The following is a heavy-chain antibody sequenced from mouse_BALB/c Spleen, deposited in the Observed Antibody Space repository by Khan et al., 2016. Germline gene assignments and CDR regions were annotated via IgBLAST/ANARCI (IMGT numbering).Heavy chain of an antibody. J-gene: IGHJ3*01. V-gene: IGHV14-3*02. CDR1: GFNIKDTY. CDR3: ARGGNYVELGN. Sequence: VQLKQSGAELVKPGASVKLSCTASGFNIKDTYMHWVKQRPEQGLEWIGRIDPANGNSKYDPKFQGKAAITADTSSNTAYLQLSSLTSEDTAVXYCARGGNYVELGNWGQGTLVTVSA. CDR2: IDPANGNS. D-gene: IGHD2-1*01.